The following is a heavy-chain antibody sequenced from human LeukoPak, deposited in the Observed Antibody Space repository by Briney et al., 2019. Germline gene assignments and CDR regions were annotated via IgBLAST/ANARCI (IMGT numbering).Heavy chain of an antibody. V-gene: IGHV5-51*01. CDR3: ARLIAVAANWFDP. CDR2: IYPGDSDT. D-gene: IGHD6-19*01. Sequence: TGESLKISCKGSGYSFTSYWIGWVRQMPGKGLEWMGIIYPGDSDTRYSPSFQGQVTISADKSISTAYLQWSSLKASDTAMYYCARLIAVAANWFDPWGQGTLVTVSP. J-gene: IGHJ5*02. CDR1: GYSFTSYW.